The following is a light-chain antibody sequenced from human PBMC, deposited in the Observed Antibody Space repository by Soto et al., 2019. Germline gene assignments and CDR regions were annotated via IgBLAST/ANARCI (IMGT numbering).Light chain of an antibody. CDR3: QQYSNWPRT. CDR1: RSVSSN. Sequence: EIVMTQSPATLSVSPGERATLSCRASRSVSSNLAWYQQRPGQAPRLLIYGASTRATDIPPRFSGSGSGTEFILTISSLQYEDFEIYYCQQYSNWPRTLGQGTKVDIK. CDR2: GAS. V-gene: IGKV3-15*01. J-gene: IGKJ1*01.